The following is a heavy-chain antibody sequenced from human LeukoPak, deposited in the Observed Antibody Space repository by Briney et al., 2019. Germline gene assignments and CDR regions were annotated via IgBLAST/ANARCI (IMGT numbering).Heavy chain of an antibody. CDR3: AKADSSGYIFDY. CDR2: ISGSGGST. J-gene: IGHJ4*02. CDR1: GFTFSSYA. D-gene: IGHD3-22*01. Sequence: GGSLRLSCAASGFTFSSYAMSWVRQAPGKGLEWVSAISGSGGSTYYADSVKGPFTISRDNSKNTLYLQMNSLRAEDTAVYYCAKADSSGYIFDYWGQGTLVTVSS. V-gene: IGHV3-23*01.